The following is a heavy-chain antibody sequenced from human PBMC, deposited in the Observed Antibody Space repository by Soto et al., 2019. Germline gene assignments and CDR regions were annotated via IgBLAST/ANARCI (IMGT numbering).Heavy chain of an antibody. CDR2: IWYDGSNK. V-gene: IGHV3-33*01. Sequence: QVQLVESGGGVVQPGRSLRLSCAASGFTFCSYGMHWVRQAPGKGLEWVAVIWYDGSNKYYADSVKGRFTISRDNSKNTLYLQMNSLRAEDTAVYYCVRDGGRVRPMDVWGQGTTVTVSS. CDR1: GFTFCSYG. D-gene: IGHD3-10*01. CDR3: VRDGGRVRPMDV. J-gene: IGHJ6*02.